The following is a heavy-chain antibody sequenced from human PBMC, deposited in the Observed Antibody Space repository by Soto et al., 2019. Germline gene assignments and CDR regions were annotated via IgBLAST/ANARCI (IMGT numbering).Heavy chain of an antibody. CDR3: AREGDFWSGPYYYGMDA. Sequence: QVQLVQSGAEVKKPGSSVKVSCKASGGTFSSYAISWVRQAPGQGLEWMGGIIPIFGTANYAQKFQGRVTITADKSTSTAYMELSSLRSEDTAVYYCAREGDFWSGPYYYGMDAWGQGTTVTVSS. V-gene: IGHV1-69*06. CDR2: IIPIFGTA. J-gene: IGHJ6*02. CDR1: GGTFSSYA. D-gene: IGHD3-3*01.